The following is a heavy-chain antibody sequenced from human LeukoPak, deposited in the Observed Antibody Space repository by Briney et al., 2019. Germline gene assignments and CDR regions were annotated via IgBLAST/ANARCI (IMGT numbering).Heavy chain of an antibody. CDR2: LSGSGDNT. D-gene: IGHD6-25*01. J-gene: IGHJ3*02. CDR3: AKASRLILDSFDI. CDR1: GFSFSTYA. Sequence: AGGSLILSCAASGFSFSTYAMSWVRQAPGKGLEWVSGLSGSGDNTFYADSVKGRFTISRDNSKNTLYLQMNSLRAEDTAVYYCAKASRLILDSFDIWGQGTMVTVSS. V-gene: IGHV3-23*01.